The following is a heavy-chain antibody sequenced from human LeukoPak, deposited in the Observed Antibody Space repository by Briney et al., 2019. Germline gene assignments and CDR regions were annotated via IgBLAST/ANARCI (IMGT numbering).Heavy chain of an antibody. CDR2: ISRTGATT. Sequence: GGSLRLSCAASGFSFSDYHMAWVRQAPGKGLEWLSKISRTGATTDYAESVKGRFSTTRDNVANSLQLQMNSLRVEDTAVYYCARAQRVSTSGPPYYYHGMDVWGQGTTVIVSS. D-gene: IGHD3-10*01. V-gene: IGHV3-11*01. CDR3: ARAQRVSTSGPPYYYHGMDV. J-gene: IGHJ6*02. CDR1: GFSFSDYH.